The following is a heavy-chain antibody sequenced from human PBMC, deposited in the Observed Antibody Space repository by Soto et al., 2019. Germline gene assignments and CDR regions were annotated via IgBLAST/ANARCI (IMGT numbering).Heavy chain of an antibody. V-gene: IGHV3-30*18. CDR1: GFTFSSYG. CDR2: ISYDGSNK. J-gene: IGHJ3*02. Sequence: QVQLVESGGGVVQPGRSLRLSCAASGFTFSSYGMHWVRQAPGKGLEWVAVISYDGSNKYYVDSVKGRFTISRDNSKNTLYLQMNSLRAEDTAVYYCAKDLRFHDRNYYDSKADAFDIWGQGTMVTVSS. D-gene: IGHD3-22*01. CDR3: AKDLRFHDRNYYDSKADAFDI.